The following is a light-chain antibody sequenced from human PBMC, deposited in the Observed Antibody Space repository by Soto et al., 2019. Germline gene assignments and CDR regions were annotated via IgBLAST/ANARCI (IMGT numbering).Light chain of an antibody. V-gene: IGKV3-15*01. CDR3: QQYNNWPTWT. Sequence: EIVMSQSPATLSVSPGERATLSCRASQSVSSNLAWYQQKPGQAPRLLIYGASSRATGIPARFSGSGSGTECTLTVSSLQCEDFAVYYCQQYNNWPTWTFGQGTKVEIK. J-gene: IGKJ1*01. CDR1: QSVSSN. CDR2: GAS.